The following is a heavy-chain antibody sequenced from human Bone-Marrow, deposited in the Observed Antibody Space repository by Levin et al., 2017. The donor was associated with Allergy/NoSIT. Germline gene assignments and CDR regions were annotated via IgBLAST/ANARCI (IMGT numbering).Heavy chain of an antibody. CDR2: IYSGGST. Sequence: GESLKISCAASGFTVSSNYMSWVRQAPGQGPEWVSVIYSGGSTYYADPVMGRFTISRDNSKNTPYLQMHSLRAEDTAVYDCARGWFGELLSHWGQGTLVTVSS. CDR1: GFTVSSNY. D-gene: IGHD3-10*01. J-gene: IGHJ4*02. V-gene: IGHV3-53*01. CDR3: ARGWFGELLSH.